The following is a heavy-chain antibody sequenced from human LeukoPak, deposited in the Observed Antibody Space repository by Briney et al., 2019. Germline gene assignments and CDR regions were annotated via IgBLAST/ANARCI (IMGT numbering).Heavy chain of an antibody. D-gene: IGHD3-9*01. CDR2: INHSGST. V-gene: IGHV4-34*01. CDR1: GGSFSGYY. J-gene: IGHJ4*02. CDR3: EQETGYDILTGYPDFDY. Sequence: SETLSLTFAVYGGSFSGYYWSWIRQPPGKWLEWIGEINHSGSTNYNPSLKSRVTISVDTSKNRFSLKLSSVTAADTAVFFCEQETGYDILTGYPDFDYWGQGTLVTVSS.